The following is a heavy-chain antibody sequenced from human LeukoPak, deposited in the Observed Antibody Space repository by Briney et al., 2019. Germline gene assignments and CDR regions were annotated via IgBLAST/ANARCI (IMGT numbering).Heavy chain of an antibody. CDR1: GYTFTSYV. CDR2: INAYNGNT. J-gene: IGHJ4*02. Sequence: ASVKVSCKTSGYTFTSYVISWVRQAPGQGLEWMGWINAYNGNTNYAQKLQGRVTMTTDTSTSTDYMELRSLRSDDTAVYYCARVEIAAAADYWGQGPLVTVSS. V-gene: IGHV1-18*01. D-gene: IGHD6-13*01. CDR3: ARVEIAAAADY.